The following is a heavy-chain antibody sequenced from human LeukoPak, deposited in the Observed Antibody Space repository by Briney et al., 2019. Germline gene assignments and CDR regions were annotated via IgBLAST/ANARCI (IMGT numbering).Heavy chain of an antibody. Sequence: SETLSLTCAVSGDSITSSYWWSWVRQPPGKGLEWNGEISHGGSTDYNPSLKSRVTISVDKSKNQFSLKLTSVTAADTAMYYCARENSGDGVVRAYYFDYWGQGTLVTVSS. V-gene: IGHV4-4*02. CDR1: GDSITSSYW. CDR2: ISHGGST. D-gene: IGHD7-27*01. CDR3: ARENSGDGVVRAYYFDY. J-gene: IGHJ4*02.